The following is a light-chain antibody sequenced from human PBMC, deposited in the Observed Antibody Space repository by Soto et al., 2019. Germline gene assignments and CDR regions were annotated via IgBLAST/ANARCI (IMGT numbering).Light chain of an antibody. CDR2: GAS. V-gene: IGKV3-20*01. J-gene: IGKJ2*01. CDR1: QSVDSNY. CDR3: QQYGRTPYT. Sequence: ETVVTQSPGTLSLSPGERATHSCRASQSVDSNYLAWYQQKPGQAPRLLIYGASTRATGIPDRFSGSGSGTDFTLTISKLEPEDFAVYHCQQYGRTPYTFGQWTKLEIK.